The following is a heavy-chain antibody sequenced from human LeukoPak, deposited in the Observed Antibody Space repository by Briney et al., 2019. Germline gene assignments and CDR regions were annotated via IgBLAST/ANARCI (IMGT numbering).Heavy chain of an antibody. D-gene: IGHD3-22*01. Sequence: SVEVSCKASGGTFSSYAISWVRQAPGQGLEWMGRIIPILGIANYAQKFQGRVTITADKSTSTAYMELSSLRSEDTAVYYCAAAGYYDSSGYAFDIWGQGTMVTVSS. J-gene: IGHJ3*02. V-gene: IGHV1-69*04. CDR3: AAAGYYDSSGYAFDI. CDR1: GGTFSSYA. CDR2: IIPILGIA.